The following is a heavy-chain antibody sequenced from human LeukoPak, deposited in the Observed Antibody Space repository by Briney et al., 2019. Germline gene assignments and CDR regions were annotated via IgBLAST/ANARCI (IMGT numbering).Heavy chain of an antibody. CDR1: GFTFDDYA. CDR3: AKDMGIAVAGHGDY. Sequence: PGRSLRLSCAASGFTFDDYAMHWVRQAPGKGLEWVSGISWNSGSIGYADSVKGRFTISRDNAKNSLYLQMNSLRAEDTALYYCAKDMGIAVAGHGDYWGQGTPVTVSS. J-gene: IGHJ4*02. V-gene: IGHV3-9*01. D-gene: IGHD6-19*01. CDR2: ISWNSGSI.